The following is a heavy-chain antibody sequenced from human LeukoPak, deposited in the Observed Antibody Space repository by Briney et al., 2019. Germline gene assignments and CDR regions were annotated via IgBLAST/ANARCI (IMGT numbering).Heavy chain of an antibody. D-gene: IGHD1/OR15-1a*01. CDR3: ARSIQPGTTVTVAFDI. J-gene: IGHJ3*02. Sequence: GGSLRLSCAASGFTFSSYGMHWVRQAPGKGLEWVAFIRYDGSNKYYADSVKGRFTISRDNSRNTLYLQMNSLRAEDTAVYYCARSIQPGTTVTVAFDIWGQGTMVTVSS. CDR1: GFTFSSYG. V-gene: IGHV3-30*02. CDR2: IRYDGSNK.